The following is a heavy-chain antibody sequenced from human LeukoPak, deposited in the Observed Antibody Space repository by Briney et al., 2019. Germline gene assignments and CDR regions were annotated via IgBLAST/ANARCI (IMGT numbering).Heavy chain of an antibody. Sequence: PSETLSLTCAVYGGSFSGYYWSWIRQPPGKGLEWIGEINHSGSTNYNPSLKSRVTISVDTSKNQFSPKLSSVTAADTAVYYCASSSGWHYYYYGMDVWGQGTTVTVSS. CDR1: GGSFSGYY. D-gene: IGHD6-19*01. J-gene: IGHJ6*02. CDR2: INHSGST. V-gene: IGHV4-34*01. CDR3: ASSSGWHYYYYGMDV.